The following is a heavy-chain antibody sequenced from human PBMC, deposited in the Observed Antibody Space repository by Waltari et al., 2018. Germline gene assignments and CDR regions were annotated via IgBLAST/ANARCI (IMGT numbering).Heavy chain of an antibody. V-gene: IGHV4-39*01. Sequence: QLQLQESGPGLVKPSETLSLTCTVSGASITKRHYSWGWIRQSPGKGMEWLGSLYFSGNTYYNPSLGSRLTMSVDTSKNQFYLRLNSVTAADRGVYYCTRHTTALAGTFSEFDYWGQGTLVAVSS. CDR2: LYFSGNT. D-gene: IGHD1-1*01. J-gene: IGHJ4*02. CDR3: TRHTTALAGTFSEFDY. CDR1: GASITKRHYS.